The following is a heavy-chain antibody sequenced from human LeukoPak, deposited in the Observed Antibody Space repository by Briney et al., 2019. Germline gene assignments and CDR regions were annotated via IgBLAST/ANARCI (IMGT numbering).Heavy chain of an antibody. D-gene: IGHD2-2*01. Sequence: ASVKVSCKASGYTFTSYAMHWVRQAPGQRLEWMGWINAGNGNTKYSQKFQGRVTITRDTSASTAYMELSSLRSEDTAVYYCATALVVVPAAMPYWGQGTLFTVSS. J-gene: IGHJ4*02. CDR2: INAGNGNT. CDR1: GYTFTSYA. V-gene: IGHV1-3*01. CDR3: ATALVVVPAAMPY.